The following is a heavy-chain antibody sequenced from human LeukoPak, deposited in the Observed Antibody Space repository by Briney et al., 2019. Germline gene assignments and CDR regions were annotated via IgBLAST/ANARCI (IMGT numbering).Heavy chain of an antibody. V-gene: IGHV7-4-1*02. CDR2: INTNTGNP. J-gene: IGHJ4*02. CDR3: ARVRVYYDSSGYYSGDYFDY. D-gene: IGHD3-22*01. CDR1: GYTFTSYA. Sequence: AASVKVSCKASGYTFTSYAMNWVRQAPGQGLEWMGWINTNTGNPTYAQGFTGRFVFSLDTSVSTAYLQISSLKAEDTAVYYCARVRVYYDSSGYYSGDYFDYWGQGTLVTVSS.